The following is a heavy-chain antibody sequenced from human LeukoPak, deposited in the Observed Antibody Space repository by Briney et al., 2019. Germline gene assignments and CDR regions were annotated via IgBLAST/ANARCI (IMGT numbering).Heavy chain of an antibody. Sequence: SETLSLTCAVSGYSISSGYYWGWIRQPPGKGLEWIGSIYHSGSTYYNPSLKSRVTISVDTSKNQFPLKLSSVTAADTAVYYCARGTGFDYWGQGTLVTVSS. D-gene: IGHD3-10*01. CDR1: GYSISSGYY. V-gene: IGHV4-38-2*01. CDR3: ARGTGFDY. CDR2: IYHSGST. J-gene: IGHJ4*02.